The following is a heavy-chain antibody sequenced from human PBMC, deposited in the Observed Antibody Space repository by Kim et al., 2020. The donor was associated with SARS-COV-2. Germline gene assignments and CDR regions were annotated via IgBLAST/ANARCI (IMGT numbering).Heavy chain of an antibody. Sequence: SETLSLTCTVSGGSISSSSYYWGWIRQPPGKGLEWIGSIYYSGSTYYNPSLKSRVTISVDTSKNQFSLKLSSVTAADTAVYYCARDGTAVASSVGLGYWG. CDR2: IYYSGST. D-gene: IGHD6-19*01. CDR3: ARDGTAVASSVGLGY. J-gene: IGHJ4*01. V-gene: IGHV4-39*07. CDR1: GGSISSSSYY.